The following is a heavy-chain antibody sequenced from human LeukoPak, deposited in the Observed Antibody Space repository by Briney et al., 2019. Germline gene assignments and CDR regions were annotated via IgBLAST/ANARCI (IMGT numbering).Heavy chain of an antibody. Sequence: PSETLSLTCTVSGGSISSYYWSWIRQPAGKGLEWIGRIYTSGSTNYNPSLKSRVTISVDTSKNQFSLKLSSVTAADTAVYYCARVKGPKAYYYDSSGYYYFDYWGQGTLVTVSS. CDR3: ARVKGPKAYYYDSSGYYYFDY. J-gene: IGHJ4*02. V-gene: IGHV4-4*07. D-gene: IGHD3-22*01. CDR2: IYTSGST. CDR1: GGSISSYY.